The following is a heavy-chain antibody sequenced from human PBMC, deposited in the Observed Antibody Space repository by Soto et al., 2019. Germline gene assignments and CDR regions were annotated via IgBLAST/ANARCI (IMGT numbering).Heavy chain of an antibody. CDR1: GGTFSSYA. J-gene: IGHJ3*02. CDR3: ARVEIVAEIVYCSGGSCQDAFDI. Sequence: SVKVSCKASGGTFSSYAISWVRQAPGQGLEWMGGIIPIFGTANYAQKFQGRVTITADTSMSTAYMELSRLRSEDTAVYYCARVEIVAEIVYCSGGSCQDAFDIWGQGTMVTVSS. CDR2: IIPIFGTA. V-gene: IGHV1-69*06. D-gene: IGHD2-15*01.